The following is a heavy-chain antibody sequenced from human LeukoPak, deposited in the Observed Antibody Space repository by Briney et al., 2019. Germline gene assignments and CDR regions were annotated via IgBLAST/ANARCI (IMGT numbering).Heavy chain of an antibody. D-gene: IGHD1-26*01. CDR1: GFTFSSYG. V-gene: IGHV3-30*18. Sequence: GGSLRLSCAASGFTFSSYGMHWVRQAPGKGLEWVAVISYDGSNKYYADSVKGRFTISRDNSKNTLYLQMNSLRAEDTAVYYCAKLIVGATNSLDYWGQGTLVTVSS. CDR3: AKLIVGATNSLDY. CDR2: ISYDGSNK. J-gene: IGHJ4*02.